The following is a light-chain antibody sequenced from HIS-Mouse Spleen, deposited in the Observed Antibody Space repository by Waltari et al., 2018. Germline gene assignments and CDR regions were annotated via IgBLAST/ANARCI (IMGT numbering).Light chain of an antibody. CDR1: KLGDKY. CDR2: QDS. CDR3: QAWDSSTVV. J-gene: IGLJ2*01. V-gene: IGLV3-1*01. Sequence: SYELTQPPSVSVSPGQTASITCSGDKLGDKYACWYQQKPGQSPGRAIYQDSKRPSGIPERFSGSNAGNTATLTISGTQAMDEADYYCQAWDSSTVVFGGGTKLTVL.